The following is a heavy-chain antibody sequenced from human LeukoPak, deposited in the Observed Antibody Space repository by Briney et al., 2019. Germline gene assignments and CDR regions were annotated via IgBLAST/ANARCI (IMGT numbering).Heavy chain of an antibody. CDR3: ARGVSVED. D-gene: IGHD4-11*01. V-gene: IGHV3-NL1*01. J-gene: IGHJ4*02. CDR2: ISGSRST. Sequence: GGSLRLSCAASGFTFSSHAMHWVRQAPGKGLEWVSLISGSRSTYYADSVKGRFTISRDNSKNTLYLQMSSLRAEDTAGYYCARGVSVEDWGQGTLVTVSS. CDR1: GFTFSSHA.